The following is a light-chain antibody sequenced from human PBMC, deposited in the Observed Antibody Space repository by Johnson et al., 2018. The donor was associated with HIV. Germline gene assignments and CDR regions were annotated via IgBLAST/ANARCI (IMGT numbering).Light chain of an antibody. J-gene: IGLJ1*01. CDR2: DNN. V-gene: IGLV1-51*01. Sequence: QSILTQPPSVSAAPGQKVSISCSGNSSSIGSNYVSWYQQLPGTAPKLLIYDNNKRPSGIPDRFSGSKSGTSATLGITGLQTGDEADYYCGTWDSSLSAGRVFGTGTKVTVL. CDR1: SSSIGSNY. CDR3: GTWDSSLSAGRV.